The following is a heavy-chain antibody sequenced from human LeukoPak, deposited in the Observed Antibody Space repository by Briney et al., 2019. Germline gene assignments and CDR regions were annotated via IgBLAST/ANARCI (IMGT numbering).Heavy chain of an antibody. CDR1: GYTFTSYD. Sequence: ASVKVSCKASGYTFTSYDMNWVRQATGQGLEWMGWMNPNSGNTGYAQKFQGRVIMTKNTSITTAYMELSSLRSEDTAVYYCARALSWTTESYYYMDVWGKGTTVTVSS. D-gene: IGHD3/OR15-3a*01. V-gene: IGHV1-8*01. CDR2: MNPNSGNT. J-gene: IGHJ6*03. CDR3: ARALSWTTESYYYMDV.